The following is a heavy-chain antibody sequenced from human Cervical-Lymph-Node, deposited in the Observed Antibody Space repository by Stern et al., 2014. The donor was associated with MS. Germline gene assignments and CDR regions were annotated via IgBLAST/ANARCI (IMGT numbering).Heavy chain of an antibody. CDR3: ASFVVVTAAFDP. CDR2: IIPILGIA. CDR1: GGTFSSYT. V-gene: IGHV1-69*09. Sequence: QVQLGQSGAEVKKPGSSVKVSCKASGGTFSSYTISWVRQAPGQGLEWMGRIIPILGIANYAQKFQGRVTITADKSTSTAYMELSSLRSEDTAVYYCASFVVVTAAFDPWGQGTLVTVSS. J-gene: IGHJ5*02. D-gene: IGHD2-21*02.